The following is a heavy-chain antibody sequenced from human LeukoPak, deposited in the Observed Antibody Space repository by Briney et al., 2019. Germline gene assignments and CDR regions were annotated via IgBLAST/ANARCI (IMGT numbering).Heavy chain of an antibody. D-gene: IGHD3-22*01. CDR3: TTAPDRSDY. J-gene: IGHJ4*02. Sequence: GGSLRLSSAASGFTFINAWMTWVRQAPGKGLEWVGRIKIKTNGGTTDYASPVKGRFTISRDDSKNTLYLQMNSLKPEDPAVYYCTTAPDRSDYWGQGTLVTVS. V-gene: IGHV3-15*01. CDR2: IKIKTNGGTT. CDR1: GFTFINAW.